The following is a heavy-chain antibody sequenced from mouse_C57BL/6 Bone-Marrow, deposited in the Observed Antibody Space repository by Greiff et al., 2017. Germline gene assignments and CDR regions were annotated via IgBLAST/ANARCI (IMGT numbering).Heavy chain of an antibody. CDR3: ARESNLHYYGSSFFAY. CDR1: GFTFSSYG. J-gene: IGHJ3*01. CDR2: ISSGGSYN. Sequence: EVQVVESGGDLVKPGGSLKLSCAASGFTFSSYGMSWVRQTPDKRLEWVATISSGGSYNYYPDSVKGRFTIARDNAKNTLYLQMSSLKSEDTAMYYCARESNLHYYGSSFFAYWGQGTLVTVSA. V-gene: IGHV5-6*01. D-gene: IGHD1-1*01.